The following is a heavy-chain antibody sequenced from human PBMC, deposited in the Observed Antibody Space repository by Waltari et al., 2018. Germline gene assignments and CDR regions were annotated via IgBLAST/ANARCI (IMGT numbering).Heavy chain of an antibody. CDR3: ATYIGASIGTAAFDV. V-gene: IGHV4-39*01. D-gene: IGHD5-12*01. J-gene: IGHJ3*01. Sequence: VWIRRPPGKGLEWIGTISYNGATYTSPSLKSRVTMSRDTSKSQLSLTLASVTAADTAVYYCATYIGASIGTAAFDVWGQGTMVTVSS. CDR2: ISYNGAT.